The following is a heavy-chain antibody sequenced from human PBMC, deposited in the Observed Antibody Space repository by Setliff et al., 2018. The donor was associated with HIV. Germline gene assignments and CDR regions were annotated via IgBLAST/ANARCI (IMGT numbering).Heavy chain of an antibody. CDR1: GFTFDNYG. D-gene: IGHD6-6*01. CDR3: AKRRQLAEDYY. J-gene: IGHJ4*02. Sequence: GGSLRLSCAASGFTFDNYGMSWVRQVPGKGLEWVSGIKWNGGSTGYGDSVKGRFTISRDNAKKSLYLQMNSLRAEDTAVYYCAKRRQLAEDYYWGQGTLVTVSS. V-gene: IGHV3-20*04. CDR2: IKWNGGST.